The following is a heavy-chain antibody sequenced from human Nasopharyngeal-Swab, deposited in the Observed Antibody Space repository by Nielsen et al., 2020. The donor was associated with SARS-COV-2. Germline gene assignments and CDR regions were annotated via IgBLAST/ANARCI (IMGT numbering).Heavy chain of an antibody. CDR3: ATADYYYYGMDV. J-gene: IGHJ6*02. V-gene: IGHV3-9*01. CDR2: ISWNSGDT. CDR1: GFKFDDYA. Sequence: SLKISCAASGFKFDDYAMHWVRQGPGQGLEWVSGISWNSGDTGYADSVKGRFTISRDNAKNSLYLQMNSLRAEDTALYYCATADYYYYGMDVWGQGTTVTVSS.